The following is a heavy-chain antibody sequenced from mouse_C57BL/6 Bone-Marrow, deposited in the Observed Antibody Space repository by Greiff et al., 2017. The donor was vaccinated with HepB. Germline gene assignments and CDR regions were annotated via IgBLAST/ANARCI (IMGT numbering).Heavy chain of an antibody. CDR3: ANDYGSSYGGYYFDY. Sequence: QVQLQQSGAELARPGASVKLSCKASGYTFTSYGISWVKQRTGQGLEWIGEIYPRSGNTYYNEKFKGKATLTADKSSSTAYMELRSLTSEDSAVYFCANDYGSSYGGYYFDYWGQGTTLTVSS. V-gene: IGHV1-81*01. D-gene: IGHD1-1*01. CDR2: IYPRSGNT. J-gene: IGHJ2*01. CDR1: GYTFTSYG.